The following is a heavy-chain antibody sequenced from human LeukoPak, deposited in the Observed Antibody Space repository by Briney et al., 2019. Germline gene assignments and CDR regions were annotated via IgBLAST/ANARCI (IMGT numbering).Heavy chain of an antibody. CDR1: GFTFSDYE. J-gene: IGHJ6*03. CDR3: AKGAIRGSYYDYYYYYMDV. D-gene: IGHD2-15*01. Sequence: GGSLRLSCAASGFTFSDYEMNWVRQAPGKGLEWLSHISVSGTTIHYADSVKGRFTISRDNAKNSVYLQMNSLRAEDTAVYYCAKGAIRGSYYDYYYYYMDVWGKGTTVTVSS. CDR2: ISVSGTTI. V-gene: IGHV3-48*03.